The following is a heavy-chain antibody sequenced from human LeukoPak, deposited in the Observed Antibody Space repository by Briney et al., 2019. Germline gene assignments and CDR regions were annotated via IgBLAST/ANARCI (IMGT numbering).Heavy chain of an antibody. CDR3: ARGKHSGHRYCSSTSCSLGPYYYYYYMDV. V-gene: IGHV1-69*13. CDR2: IIPIFGTA. J-gene: IGHJ6*03. CDR1: GYTFTSYG. D-gene: IGHD2-2*01. Sequence: ASVKVSCKASGYTFTSYGISWVRQAPGQGLEWMGGIIPIFGTANYAQKFQGRVTITADESTSTAYMELSSLRSEDTAVYYCARGKHSGHRYCSSTSCSLGPYYYYYYMDVWGKGTTVTVSS.